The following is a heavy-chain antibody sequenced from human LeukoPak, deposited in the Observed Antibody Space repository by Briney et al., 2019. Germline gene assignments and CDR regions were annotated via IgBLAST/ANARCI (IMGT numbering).Heavy chain of an antibody. CDR3: AKGIGYSSTWYNPFDI. J-gene: IGHJ3*02. D-gene: IGHD6-13*01. V-gene: IGHV4-34*01. CDR1: GGSFSGYY. CDR2: IHHGGST. Sequence: SETLSLTCGVYGGSFSGYYWSWVRQPPGKGLEWIGEIHHGGSTDYNPSLKSRVTISIDTSKNQFSLKLNSVTAADTAVYYCAKGIGYSSTWYNPFDIWGQGTMVTVSS.